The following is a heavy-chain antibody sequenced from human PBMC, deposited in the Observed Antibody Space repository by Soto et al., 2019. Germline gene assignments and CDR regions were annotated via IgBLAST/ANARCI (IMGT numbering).Heavy chain of an antibody. V-gene: IGHV1-3*01. CDR3: AGFPRPYCSSTSCYYFDY. Sequence: QVQLVQSGAEVKKPGASVKVSCKASGYTFTSYAMHWVRQAPGQRLEWMGWINAGNGNTKYSQKFQGRVTITRDTSASTAYMGLSSLRSEDTAVYYCAGFPRPYCSSTSCYYFDYWGQGTLVTVSS. J-gene: IGHJ4*02. CDR2: INAGNGNT. CDR1: GYTFTSYA. D-gene: IGHD2-2*01.